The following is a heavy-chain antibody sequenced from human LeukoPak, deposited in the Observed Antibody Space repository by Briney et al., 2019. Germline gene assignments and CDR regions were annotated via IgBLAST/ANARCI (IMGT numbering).Heavy chain of an antibody. CDR3: ARQAIAAAGNP. Sequence: GASVKVSCKASGYTLTTYDINWVRQATGQGLEWMGWMNPNSGNTGYAQKLQGRVSITRNTSISTAYMELRSLRSEDTAVYYCARQAIAAAGNPWGQGTRVTVSS. CDR2: MNPNSGNT. CDR1: GYTLTTYD. J-gene: IGHJ5*02. V-gene: IGHV1-8*03. D-gene: IGHD6-13*01.